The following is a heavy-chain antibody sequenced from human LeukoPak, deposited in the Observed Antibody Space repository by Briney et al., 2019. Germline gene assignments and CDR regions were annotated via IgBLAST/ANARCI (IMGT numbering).Heavy chain of an antibody. V-gene: IGHV3-23*01. Sequence: GGSLRLSCAASGFTFSSDPISWVRQAPGKGVECVSGVSGSGGSTYYADSVKGRFTLSRDNSKNTLYLHMNSPRAEDTAVYYCARGRVGDYWGQGALVTVSS. CDR1: GFTFSSDP. D-gene: IGHD1-26*01. J-gene: IGHJ4*02. CDR2: VSGSGGST. CDR3: ARGRVGDY.